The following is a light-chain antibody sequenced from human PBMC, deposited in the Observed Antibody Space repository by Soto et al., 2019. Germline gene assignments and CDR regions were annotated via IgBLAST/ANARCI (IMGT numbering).Light chain of an antibody. CDR2: GAS. V-gene: IGKV3-15*01. Sequence: ERVMTQSPATLSVSPGERATLSCRASQSVGGDLAWYQQKPGQAPRLLIYGASSRAPGIPDRFSGSGSGTEFTFTISSLQSEDSAVYYCQQYENWPQLTFGGGTKVDIK. CDR3: QQYENWPQLT. J-gene: IGKJ4*01. CDR1: QSVGGD.